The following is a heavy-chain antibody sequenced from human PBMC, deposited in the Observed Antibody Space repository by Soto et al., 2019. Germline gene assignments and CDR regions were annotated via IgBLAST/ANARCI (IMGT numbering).Heavy chain of an antibody. CDR2: IYHSGST. V-gene: IGHV4-59*04. CDR3: ARFEYDDILTGYSAPFDY. Sequence: SETLSLTCTVSGGSISSYYWSWIRQPPGKGLEWIGYIYHSGSTYYNPSLKSRVTISVDTSKNQFSLKLTSVTAADTAVYYCARFEYDDILTGYSAPFDYWGQGTLVTVSS. CDR1: GGSISSYY. D-gene: IGHD3-9*01. J-gene: IGHJ4*02.